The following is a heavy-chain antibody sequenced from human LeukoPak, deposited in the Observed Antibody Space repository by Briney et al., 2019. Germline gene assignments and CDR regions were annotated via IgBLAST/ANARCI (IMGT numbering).Heavy chain of an antibody. CDR1: GFTFNSYV. J-gene: IGHJ4*02. V-gene: IGHV3-23*01. D-gene: IGHD4-17*01. CDR2: ISTRGGST. Sequence: GGSLRLSCAASGFTFNSYVMSWVRQTPGKGLEWVSCISTRGGSTYYADSVKGRFTISRDNSKNTLNLQMNSLRAEDTAVYYCAKGRPYGDYVSDFDYWGQGTLVTVSS. CDR3: AKGRPYGDYVSDFDY.